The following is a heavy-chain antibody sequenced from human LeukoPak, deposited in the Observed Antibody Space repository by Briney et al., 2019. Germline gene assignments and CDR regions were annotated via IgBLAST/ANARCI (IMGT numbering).Heavy chain of an antibody. CDR2: INHSGST. CDR1: GGSFSGYY. D-gene: IGHD5-18*01. V-gene: IGHV4-34*01. CDR3: ARVDTAMVRASDI. Sequence: SETLSLTCAVYGGSFSGYYWSWIRQPPGKGLEWIGEINHSGSTNYNPSLKSRVTISVDTSKNQFSLKLSSVTAADTAVYYCARVDTAMVRASDIWGQGTMVTVSS. J-gene: IGHJ3*02.